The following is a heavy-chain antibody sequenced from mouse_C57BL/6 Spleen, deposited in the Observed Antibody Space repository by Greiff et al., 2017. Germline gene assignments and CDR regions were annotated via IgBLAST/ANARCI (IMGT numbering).Heavy chain of an antibody. CDR3: ARSRNYGSSPAWFAY. CDR1: GYTFTDYY. J-gene: IGHJ3*01. Sequence: VQLQQSGPVLVKPGASVKMSCKASGYTFTDYYMNWVKQSHGKSLEWIGVINPYNGGTSYNQKFKGKATLTVDKSSSTAYMELNSLTSEDSAVYYCARSRNYGSSPAWFAYWGQGTLVTVSA. CDR2: INPYNGGT. D-gene: IGHD1-1*01. V-gene: IGHV1-19*01.